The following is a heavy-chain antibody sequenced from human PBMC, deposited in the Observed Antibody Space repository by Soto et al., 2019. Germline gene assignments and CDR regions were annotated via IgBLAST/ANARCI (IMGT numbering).Heavy chain of an antibody. D-gene: IGHD6-13*01. CDR3: AREEDQQLVHLNYYYYGMDV. CDR1: GFTFSSYW. J-gene: IGHJ6*02. CDR2: INEDGSEE. V-gene: IGHV3-7*03. Sequence: GSLRLSCGVSGFTFSSYWMNWVRQAPGKGLKWVANINEDGSEEYYVDSVEGRFTISRDNAKNSLYLQMNSLRAEDTAVYYCAREEDQQLVHLNYYYYGMDVWGQGTTVTVSS.